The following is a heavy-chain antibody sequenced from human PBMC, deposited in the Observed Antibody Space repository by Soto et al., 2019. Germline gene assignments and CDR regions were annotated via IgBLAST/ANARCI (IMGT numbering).Heavy chain of an antibody. J-gene: IGHJ6*02. CDR2: IIPRFAAP. CDR1: GGTFSSFA. CDR3: ARDRVMRGNAYYYGMDV. V-gene: IGHV1-69*12. D-gene: IGHD2-21*01. Sequence: QVLLVQSGAEVKKPGSSVKVSCKTSGGTFSSFAISWVRVAPGQGLEWMGVIIPRFAAPTYAQKFQGRVSITADESTRTAYMELSGLRSDDTAVYYCARDRVMRGNAYYYGMDVWGHVTTVTVS.